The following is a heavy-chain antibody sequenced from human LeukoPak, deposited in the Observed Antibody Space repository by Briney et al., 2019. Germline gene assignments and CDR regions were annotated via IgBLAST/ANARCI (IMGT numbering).Heavy chain of an antibody. Sequence: ASVKVSCKASGYTFTGYYMHWVRQAPGQGLEWMGWINPNSGGTNYAQKFQGRVTMTRDTSISTAYMEVSRLRSDDTAVCYCARVLYAKDIVVVPAYYYYYLDVWGKGTTVTVSS. CDR2: INPNSGGT. CDR3: ARVLYAKDIVVVPAYYYYYLDV. D-gene: IGHD2-2*01. V-gene: IGHV1-2*02. J-gene: IGHJ6*03. CDR1: GYTFTGYY.